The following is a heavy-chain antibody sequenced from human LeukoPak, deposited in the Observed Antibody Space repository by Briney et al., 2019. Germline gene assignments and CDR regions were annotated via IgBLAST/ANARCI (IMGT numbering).Heavy chain of an antibody. V-gene: IGHV3-21*01. Sequence: GGSLRLSCAASGFTFSSYSMTWVRQAPGKGLEWVSSISSSSSYIYYADSVKGRFTISRDNAKNSLYLQMNSLRAEDTAVYYCARDLDDSAAFDIWGQGTMVTVSS. D-gene: IGHD2-21*02. CDR1: GFTFSSYS. CDR2: ISSSSSYI. J-gene: IGHJ3*02. CDR3: ARDLDDSAAFDI.